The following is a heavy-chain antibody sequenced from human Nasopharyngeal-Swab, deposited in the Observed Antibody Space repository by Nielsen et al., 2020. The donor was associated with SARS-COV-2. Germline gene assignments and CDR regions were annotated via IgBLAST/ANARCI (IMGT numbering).Heavy chain of an antibody. Sequence: GESLKISCAASGFSFNMYTMNWVRQAPGKGLEWVSGISSTGDYIHYAASVEGRFTISRDNAKTSLYLQMNSLRAEDTAVYYCARESGGWQPYFDSWGQGTLVTVSS. CDR1: GFSFNMYT. J-gene: IGHJ4*02. D-gene: IGHD6-19*01. CDR2: ISSTGDYI. V-gene: IGHV3-21*01. CDR3: ARESGGWQPYFDS.